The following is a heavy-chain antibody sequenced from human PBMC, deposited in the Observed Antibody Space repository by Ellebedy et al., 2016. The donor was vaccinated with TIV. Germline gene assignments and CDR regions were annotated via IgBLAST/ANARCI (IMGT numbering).Heavy chain of an antibody. CDR2: MNPNSGNT. Sequence: ASVKVSCKASGYTFTSYGINWVRQATGQGLEWMGWMNPNSGNTGYAQKLQGRVTMTTDTSTSTAYMELRSLRSDDTAVYYCVRGYSTGDSDVWGQGTTVTVSS. D-gene: IGHD2-21*01. CDR3: VRGYSTGDSDV. CDR1: GYTFTSYG. V-gene: IGHV1-18*04. J-gene: IGHJ6*02.